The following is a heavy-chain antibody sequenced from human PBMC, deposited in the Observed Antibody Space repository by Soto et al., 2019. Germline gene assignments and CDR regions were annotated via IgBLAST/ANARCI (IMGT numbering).Heavy chain of an antibody. Sequence: SETLSLTCTVTGGAISGYYWTWMRLSAGGGLEWIGRIYSSGCTNYNPSLKSRVTISLDTSMNHFSLRLSSVTAADTAVYYCARGQRFSDWFDPWGQGTLVTVYS. D-gene: IGHD3-3*01. CDR3: ARGQRFSDWFDP. CDR1: GGAISGYY. V-gene: IGHV4-4*07. CDR2: IYSSGCT. J-gene: IGHJ5*02.